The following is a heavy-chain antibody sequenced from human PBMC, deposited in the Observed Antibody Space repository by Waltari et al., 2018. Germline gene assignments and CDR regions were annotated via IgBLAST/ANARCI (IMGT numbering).Heavy chain of an antibody. CDR2: IWYDGSNK. Sequence: QAQLVESGRAVVQPGRSLRPTCAPSGFPFSSYAIHLVRRAPGKGLEWDAVIWYDGSNKYYADSVKGRFTISRDNSKNTLYLQMNSLRAEDTAVYYCARDHQGAARYFDYWGQGTLVTVSS. CDR3: ARDHQGAARYFDY. J-gene: IGHJ4*02. V-gene: IGHV3-33*01. D-gene: IGHD6-6*01. CDR1: GFPFSSYA.